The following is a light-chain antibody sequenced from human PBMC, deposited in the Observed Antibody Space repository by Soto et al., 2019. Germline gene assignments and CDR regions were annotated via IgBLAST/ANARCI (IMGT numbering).Light chain of an antibody. CDR3: CSYAGSRYV. J-gene: IGLJ1*01. CDR1: TTNIGAGYE. V-gene: IGLV1-40*01. Sequence: QSVLTQPPSVSGAPGQRVTISCTGSTTNIGAGYEVHWYQQRPGTAPKLLVSGHNIRPSGVPDRFYGSKSGTSASLAITGLQAEDEADYYCCSYAGSRYVFGTGTKLTVL. CDR2: GHN.